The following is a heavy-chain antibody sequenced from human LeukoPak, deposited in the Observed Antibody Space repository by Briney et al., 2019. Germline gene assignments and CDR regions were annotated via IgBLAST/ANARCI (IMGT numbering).Heavy chain of an antibody. Sequence: GGSLRLSCAASGFIFSNSWMTWVRQAPGKGLEWVASISHDGGNRQYAESIKGRLTISRDNVKNSLCLEINSLRADDTAMYYCAKDDSNNYYEYWGQGTLVTVSA. CDR3: AKDDSNNYYEY. J-gene: IGHJ4*02. CDR2: ISHDGGNR. CDR1: GFIFSNSW. D-gene: IGHD2-15*01. V-gene: IGHV3-7*01.